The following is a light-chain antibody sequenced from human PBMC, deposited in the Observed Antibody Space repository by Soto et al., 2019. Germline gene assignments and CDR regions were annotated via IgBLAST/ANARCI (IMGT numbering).Light chain of an antibody. CDR3: QQRGYT. V-gene: IGKV3-11*01. CDR2: DAS. Sequence: EIVLTQSPATLSLSPGERATLSCRASQSVSSYLAWYQQKPGQAPRLLIYDASSRATGIPARFSGSGSGTDFTLTISSLELEDFAVYYCQQRGYTFGQGTKLEIK. CDR1: QSVSSY. J-gene: IGKJ2*01.